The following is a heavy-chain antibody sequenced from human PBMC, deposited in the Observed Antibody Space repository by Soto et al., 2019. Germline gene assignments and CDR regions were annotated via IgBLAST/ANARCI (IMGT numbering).Heavy chain of an antibody. CDR2: ISYDGSNK. J-gene: IGHJ4*02. CDR1: GFTFSSYG. Sequence: GGSLRLSCAASGFTFSSYGMHWVRQAPGKGLEWVAVISYDGSNKYYADSVKGRFTISRDNSKNTLYLQMNSLRHEDTALYYCAKDGIAWHWGQGTLVTVSS. CDR3: AKDGIAWH. D-gene: IGHD1-26*01. V-gene: IGHV3-30*18.